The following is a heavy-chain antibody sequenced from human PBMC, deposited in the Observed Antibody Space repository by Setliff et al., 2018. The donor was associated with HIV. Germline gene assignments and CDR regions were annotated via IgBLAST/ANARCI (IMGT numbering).Heavy chain of an antibody. V-gene: IGHV3-33*06. CDR1: GFTFSSYG. CDR2: IWFDGSDK. D-gene: IGHD4-17*01. J-gene: IGHJ4*02. Sequence: GGSLRLSCAASGFTFSSYGMHWVRRAPGKGLEWVAVIWFDGSDKYYADSVKGRFTISRDNSRNTLYLQMNSLRAEDTAVYYCAKGFDYGEYYSFDSWGQGTLVTVSS. CDR3: AKGFDYGEYYSFDS.